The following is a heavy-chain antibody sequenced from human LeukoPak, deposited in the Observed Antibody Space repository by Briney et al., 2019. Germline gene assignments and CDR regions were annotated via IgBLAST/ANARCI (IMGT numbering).Heavy chain of an antibody. CDR2: IYYSGST. CDR1: GGSISSSSYY. CDR3: ARLARLTDYDFWSGSSPIYYFDY. Sequence: PSETLSLTCTVSGGSISSSSYYWGWIRQPPGKGPEWIGSIYYSGSTYYNPSLKSRVTISVDTSKNQFSLKLSSVTAADTAVYYCARLARLTDYDFWSGSSPIYYFDYWGQGTLVTVSS. J-gene: IGHJ4*02. V-gene: IGHV4-39*01. D-gene: IGHD3-3*01.